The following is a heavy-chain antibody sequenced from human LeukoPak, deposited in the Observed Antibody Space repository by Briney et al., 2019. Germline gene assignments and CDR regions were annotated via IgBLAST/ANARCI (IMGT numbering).Heavy chain of an antibody. CDR1: GFTFSTYD. J-gene: IGHJ2*01. D-gene: IGHD2-21*01. V-gene: IGHV3-13*04. Sequence: PGGCLRLSCVASGFTFSTYDFHWVRQAPGKGLEWVSAIGVTGDTYYADSVKGRFTISRENAENSLYLQMNNLRAGDTALYYCAREFCGSLNCPGGWYLDLWGRGTLVTVSS. CDR2: IGVTGDT. CDR3: AREFCGSLNCPGGWYLDL.